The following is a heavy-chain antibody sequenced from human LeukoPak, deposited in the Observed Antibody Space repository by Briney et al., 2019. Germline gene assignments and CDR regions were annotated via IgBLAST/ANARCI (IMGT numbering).Heavy chain of an antibody. D-gene: IGHD6-13*01. V-gene: IGHV3-30*02. CDR2: IRYDGSNK. J-gene: IGHJ4*02. CDR1: GFTFSSYG. CDR3: ARDLAPIAAAGTGYFDY. Sequence: GGSLRLSCAASGFTFSSYGMHWVRQALGKGLEWVAFIRYDGSNKYYADSVKGRFTISRDNSKNTLYLQMNSLRSEDMAVYYCARDLAPIAAAGTGYFDYWGQGTLVTVSS.